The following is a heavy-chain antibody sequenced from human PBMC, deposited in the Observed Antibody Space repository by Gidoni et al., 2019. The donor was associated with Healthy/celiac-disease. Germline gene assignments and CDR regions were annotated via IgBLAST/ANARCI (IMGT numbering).Heavy chain of an antibody. CDR2: IYYSGST. CDR1: GGSISSSSYY. Sequence: QLQLQESGPGLVKPSETLSLTCTVSGGSISSSSYYWGWIRQPPGKGLEWIGSIYYSGSTYYNPSLKSRVTISVDTSKNQFSLKLSSVTAADTAVYYCAAGNWGSGWYFDLWGRGTLVTVSS. D-gene: IGHD7-27*01. J-gene: IGHJ2*01. V-gene: IGHV4-39*01. CDR3: AAGNWGSGWYFDL.